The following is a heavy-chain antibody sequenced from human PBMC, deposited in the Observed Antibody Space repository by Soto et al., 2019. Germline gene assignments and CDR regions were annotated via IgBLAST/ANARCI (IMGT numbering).Heavy chain of an antibody. Sequence: GGSLRLSCAASGFTFSSYAMHWVRQAPGKGLEWVAVISYDGSNKYYADSVKGRFTISRDNSKETVYLQMNSLRAEDTGVYYCAREIDSNYDGMDVWGQGTTVTVSS. D-gene: IGHD4-4*01. J-gene: IGHJ6*02. CDR1: GFTFSSYA. V-gene: IGHV3-30-3*01. CDR3: AREIDSNYDGMDV. CDR2: ISYDGSNK.